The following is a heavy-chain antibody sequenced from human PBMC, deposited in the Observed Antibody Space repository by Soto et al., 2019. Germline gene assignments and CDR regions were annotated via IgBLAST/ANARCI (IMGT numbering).Heavy chain of an antibody. J-gene: IGHJ4*02. D-gene: IGHD3-3*01. CDR2: IYWDDDK. Sequence: QITLNESGPTVVRPTETLTVTCRLSGFSLTTSAVGVGWIRQSPGKAPEWLALIYWDDDKRYSASLKSRLTITKDTSKNQVVLTVSDLDPTDTATYYCAHRVLRTVFGLAITTAIDFDFWGQGTPVAVSS. CDR1: GFSLTTSAVG. CDR3: AHRVLRTVFGLAITTAIDFDF. V-gene: IGHV2-5*02.